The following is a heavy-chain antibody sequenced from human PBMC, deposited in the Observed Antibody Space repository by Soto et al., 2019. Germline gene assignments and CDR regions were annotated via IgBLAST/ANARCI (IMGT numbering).Heavy chain of an antibody. Sequence: GGSLRLSCAASGFTFSNAWMNWVRQAPGKGLEWVGRIKSKTDGGTTDYAAPVKGRFTISRDDSKNTLYLQMNSLKTEDTAVYYCTTELVLRFLEWLSYWGQGTLVTVSS. CDR3: TTELVLRFLEWLSY. CDR2: IKSKTDGGTT. D-gene: IGHD3-3*01. V-gene: IGHV3-15*07. J-gene: IGHJ4*02. CDR1: GFTFSNAW.